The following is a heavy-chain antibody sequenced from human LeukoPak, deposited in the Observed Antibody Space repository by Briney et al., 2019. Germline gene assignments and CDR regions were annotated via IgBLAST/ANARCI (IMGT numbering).Heavy chain of an antibody. CDR2: ISGSGGST. CDR3: AKDSGSGWYQYGMDV. Sequence: GGSLRLSCAASGFTLSSYVMSWVRQAPGKGLEWVSGISGSGGSTNYADSVKGRFTISRDNSKNTLYLQMNRLRVEDTAVYYCAKDSGSGWYQYGMDVWGRGTTVTVSS. V-gene: IGHV3-23*01. D-gene: IGHD6-19*01. CDR1: GFTLSSYV. J-gene: IGHJ6*02.